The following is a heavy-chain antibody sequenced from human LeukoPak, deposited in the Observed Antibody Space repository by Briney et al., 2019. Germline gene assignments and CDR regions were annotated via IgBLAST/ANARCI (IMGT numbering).Heavy chain of an antibody. CDR1: GYTLTELS. CDR3: ARANFLYCSSSTCLFDY. J-gene: IGHJ4*02. Sequence: GASVKVSCKVSGYTLTELSMHWERQAPGKGLEWMGGFDPEDGETIYAQKFQGRVTMTEDTSTDTAYMELSSLRSEDTAVYYCARANFLYCSSSTCLFDYWGQGTLVTVSS. D-gene: IGHD2-2*01. CDR2: FDPEDGET. V-gene: IGHV1-24*01.